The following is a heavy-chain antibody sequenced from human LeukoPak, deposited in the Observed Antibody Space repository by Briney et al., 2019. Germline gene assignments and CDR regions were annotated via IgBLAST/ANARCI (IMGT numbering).Heavy chain of an antibody. CDR1: NGSTSDYY. V-gene: IGHV4-59*08. CDR3: ARHFGRSSYFDY. D-gene: IGHD2-15*01. Sequence: SETPSLTCTVSNGSTSDYYWSWIRQPPGKGLECIGYISYSGSTNYNPSLKSRVTISVDTSKNQFSLKLSSVTAADTAVYYCARHFGRSSYFDYWGQGTLVTVSS. J-gene: IGHJ4*02. CDR2: ISYSGST.